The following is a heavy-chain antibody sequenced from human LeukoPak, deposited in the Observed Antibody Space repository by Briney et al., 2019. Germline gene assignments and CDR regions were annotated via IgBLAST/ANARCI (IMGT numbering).Heavy chain of an antibody. CDR3: AKLIVGATTQDY. CDR2: ISPNGVIT. D-gene: IGHD1-26*01. J-gene: IGHJ4*02. CDR1: GFTFSSHG. Sequence: GGSLRLSCAASGFTFSSHGMNWVRQAPGKGLEWVSGISPNGVITYYADSVKGRFTISRDNSKNTLYLQMNSLRAEDTAVYYCAKLIVGATTQDYWGQGTLVTVSS. V-gene: IGHV3-23*01.